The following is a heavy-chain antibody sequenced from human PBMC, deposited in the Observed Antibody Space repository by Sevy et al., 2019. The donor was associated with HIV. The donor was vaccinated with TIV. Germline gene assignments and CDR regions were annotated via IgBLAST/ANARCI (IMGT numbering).Heavy chain of an antibody. J-gene: IGHJ3*01. CDR3: VRGDYYDRSGFYIDAFDV. CDR2: VKEDGSEK. V-gene: IGHV3-7*04. Sequence: GGSLRLSCAASGFTFSRYWMSWVRQAPGKGLEWVGNVKEDGSEKYYGDSVKGRFTISRDNAKNSLFLQMKSLRAEDTAVYYCVRGDYYDRSGFYIDAFDVWGQGTMVTVSS. CDR1: GFTFSRYW. D-gene: IGHD3-22*01.